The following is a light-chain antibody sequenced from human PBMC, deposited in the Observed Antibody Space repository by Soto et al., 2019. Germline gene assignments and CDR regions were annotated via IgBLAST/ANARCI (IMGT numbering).Light chain of an antibody. CDR1: QSLLHSNGYNY. CDR2: LGS. Sequence: DIVMTQSPLSLPVTPGEPASISCRSSQSLLHSNGYNYLDWYLQKPGQSPQLLIYLGSNRASGVPDRFRGSVSGTDFTLKISRVEAEDVGVYYCMQALQPPGTFGQGAKVEIK. CDR3: MQALQPPGT. J-gene: IGKJ1*01. V-gene: IGKV2-28*01.